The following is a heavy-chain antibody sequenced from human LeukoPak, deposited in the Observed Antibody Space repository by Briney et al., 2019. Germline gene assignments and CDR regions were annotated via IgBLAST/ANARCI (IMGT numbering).Heavy chain of an antibody. Sequence: PGGSLRLSCAASGFTFDDYAMHWVRQAPGKGLEWVSLISWDGGSTYYADSVKGRFTISRDNSKNSLYLQMNSLRAEDTALYYCAKKAHPDDSYGGYSSGWLDYRGQGTLVTVSS. CDR2: ISWDGGST. D-gene: IGHD6-19*01. CDR1: GFTFDDYA. CDR3: AKKAHPDDSYGGYSSGWLDY. J-gene: IGHJ4*02. V-gene: IGHV3-43D*03.